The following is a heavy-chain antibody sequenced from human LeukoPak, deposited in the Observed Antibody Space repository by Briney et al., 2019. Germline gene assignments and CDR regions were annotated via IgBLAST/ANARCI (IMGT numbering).Heavy chain of an antibody. CDR1: GDSISSDY. V-gene: IGHV4-34*01. D-gene: IGHD5-24*01. CDR3: ARRMATINSAFDY. J-gene: IGHJ4*02. Sequence: SETLSLTCTVSGDSISSDYWSWIRQPPGKGLEWIGEINHSGSTNYNPSLKSRVTISVDTSKNQFSLKLSSVTAADTAVYYCARRMATINSAFDYWGQGTLVTVSS. CDR2: INHSGST.